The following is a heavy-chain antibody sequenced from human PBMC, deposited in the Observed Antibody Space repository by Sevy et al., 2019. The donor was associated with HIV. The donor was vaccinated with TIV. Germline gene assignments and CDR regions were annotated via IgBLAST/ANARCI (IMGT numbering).Heavy chain of an antibody. V-gene: IGHV1-2*02. J-gene: IGHJ5*02. D-gene: IGHD2-2*01. CDR1: GYTFTGYY. Sequence: ASVKVSCKASGYTFTGYYIHWVRQAPGQGVEWMGWINPNSGGTNSAQKFQGRVTMTRDTSISTAYMELSRLRSDDTAVYYCARDPTGAAAAMSWFDPWGQGTLVTVSS. CDR2: INPNSGGT. CDR3: ARDPTGAAAAMSWFDP.